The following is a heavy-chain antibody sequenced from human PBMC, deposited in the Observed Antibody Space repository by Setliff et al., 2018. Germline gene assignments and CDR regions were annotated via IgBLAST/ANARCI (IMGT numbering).Heavy chain of an antibody. V-gene: IGHV1-3*01. CDR2: IHAGNGNT. CDR1: GYTFAPYS. CDR3: ARVSWEWLLPDY. D-gene: IGHD3-3*01. Sequence: ASVKVSCKASGYTFAPYSIHWLRQAPGHSLEWMGWIHAGNGNTKYSQNFQGRVTITRDTSANTVYMELSSLRSEDTSVYYCARVSWEWLLPDYWGQGTLVTVSS. J-gene: IGHJ4*02.